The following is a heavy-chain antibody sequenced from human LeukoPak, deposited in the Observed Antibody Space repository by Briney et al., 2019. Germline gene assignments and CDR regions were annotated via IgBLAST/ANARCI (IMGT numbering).Heavy chain of an antibody. CDR1: GYTFTGYY. CDR3: ARDPPNRNAFDI. CDR2: INPNSGGT. D-gene: IGHD1-14*01. V-gene: IGHV1-2*02. Sequence: EASVKVSCKASGYTFTGYYMHWVRQAPGQGLEWMGWINPNSGGTNYAQKFQGRVTMTRDTSISTAYMELSRLRSDGTAVYYCARDPPNRNAFDIWGRGTMVTVSS. J-gene: IGHJ3*02.